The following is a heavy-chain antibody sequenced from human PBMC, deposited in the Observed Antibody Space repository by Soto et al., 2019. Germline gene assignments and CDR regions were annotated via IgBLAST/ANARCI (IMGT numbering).Heavy chain of an antibody. CDR3: AMHAGTDYYPDMDV. Sequence: QVQLVQSGAEVKKPGSSVKVSCKASGGSFSTYAISWVRHAPGQGLEWMGGVIPILGTTNNAQKFQGRVTITADESTGTAYMELASLRAEDTAMYYCAMHAGTDYYPDMDVGGQGTTFTVSS. CDR2: VIPILGTT. J-gene: IGHJ6*02. CDR1: GGSFSTYA. D-gene: IGHD1-1*01. V-gene: IGHV1-69*12.